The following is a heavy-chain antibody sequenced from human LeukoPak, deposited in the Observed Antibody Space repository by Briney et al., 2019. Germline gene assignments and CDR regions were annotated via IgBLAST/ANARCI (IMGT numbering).Heavy chain of an antibody. J-gene: IGHJ6*03. V-gene: IGHV6-1*01. Sequence: SQTLSLTCALSEYSVSSDGAAWNWIRQSPSGGLEWLGRTYYRSKWYYDYAVSVKSRITINPDTSKNQFSLHLNSVTPEDTAIYYCARGPSLVGYYYVDVWDKGTTVTVSS. CDR3: ARGPSLVGYYYVDV. D-gene: IGHD1-26*01. CDR2: TYYRSKWYY. CDR1: EYSVSSDGAA.